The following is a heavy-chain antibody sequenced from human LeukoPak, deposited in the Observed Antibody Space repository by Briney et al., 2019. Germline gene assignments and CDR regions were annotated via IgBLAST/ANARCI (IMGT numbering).Heavy chain of an antibody. CDR2: ISSSSSDI. CDR1: GFTFSSYS. V-gene: IGHV3-21*01. J-gene: IGHJ4*02. D-gene: IGHD2-2*01. Sequence: GGSLRLSCAASGFTFSSYSMNWVSQAPGKGVEWVSYISSSSSDIYYADSVKGRFTISRDKAKNSLYMQMNRLRAEDTAVYYCWYQLLGFDYWGQGTLVTVSS. CDR3: WYQLLGFDY.